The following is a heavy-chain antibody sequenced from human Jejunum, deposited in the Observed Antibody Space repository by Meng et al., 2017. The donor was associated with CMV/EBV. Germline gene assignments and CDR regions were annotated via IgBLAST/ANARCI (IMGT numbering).Heavy chain of an antibody. J-gene: IGHJ4*02. CDR2: ILPRFGTT. Sequence: SCKISGGPFSRYYTNWVRQAPGQGLEWMGMILPRFGTTKYAQRFQGRATLISDESTTTAYLELNSLTSDDTAVYYCAREGTMTRFDYWGQGTLVTVSS. V-gene: IGHV1-69*15. D-gene: IGHD1-1*01. CDR3: AREGTMTRFDY. CDR1: GGPFSRYY.